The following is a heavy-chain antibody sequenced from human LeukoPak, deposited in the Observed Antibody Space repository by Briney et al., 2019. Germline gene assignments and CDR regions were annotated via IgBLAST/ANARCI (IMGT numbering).Heavy chain of an antibody. CDR3: ARDGGSSGYFLDY. D-gene: IGHD3-10*01. J-gene: IGHJ4*02. CDR2: IYTSGST. CDR1: GGSISSSY. Sequence: PSETLSLTCIVSGGSISSSYWSWIRQPAGKGLEWIGHIYTSGSTNYNPSLKSRVTMSVDTSKNRFSLKLSSVTAADTAVYYCARDGGSSGYFLDYWGQGALVTVSS. V-gene: IGHV4-4*07.